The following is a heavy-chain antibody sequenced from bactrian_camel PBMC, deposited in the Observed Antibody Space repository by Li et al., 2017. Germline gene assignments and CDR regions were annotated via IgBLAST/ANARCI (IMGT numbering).Heavy chain of an antibody. Sequence: VQLVESGGGSVQAGGSLRLSCKPSFFILDDFDMMWYRQIPGNECELVASISGDGSTSYADSVKGRFTISQDSAKNTLYLQMHSLKPDDTAVYYCAATGQMLSVAGCRTQGTQVTVS. CDR1: FFILDDFD. J-gene: IGHJ4*01. D-gene: IGHD3*01. CDR2: ISGDGST. V-gene: IGHV3S53*01.